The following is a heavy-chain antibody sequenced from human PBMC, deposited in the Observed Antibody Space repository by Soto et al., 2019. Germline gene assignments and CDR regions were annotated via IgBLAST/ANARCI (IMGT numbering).Heavy chain of an antibody. J-gene: IGHJ3*02. Sequence: PGGSLRLSCAASGFTFSSYSMNWVRQAPGKGLEWVSYISSSSSTIYYADSVKGRFTISRDNAKNSLYLQMNSLRAEDTAVYYCAGDLLHKPNTGDSPAFDIWGQGTMVTVSS. CDR3: AGDLLHKPNTGDSPAFDI. CDR2: ISSSSSTI. D-gene: IGHD7-27*01. CDR1: GFTFSSYS. V-gene: IGHV3-48*01.